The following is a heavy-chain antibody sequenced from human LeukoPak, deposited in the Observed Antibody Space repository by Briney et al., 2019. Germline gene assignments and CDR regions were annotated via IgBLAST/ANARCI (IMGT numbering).Heavy chain of an antibody. CDR1: GGSISSSSYY. Sequence: SETLSLTCTVSGGSISSSSYYWGWIRQPPGKGLEWIGSIYYSGSTYYNPSLKSRVTISVDTSKNHFSLTLSSVTAADTAVYYCARSYDSSASGFDYWGQGTLVTVSP. CDR3: ARSYDSSASGFDY. V-gene: IGHV4-39*07. D-gene: IGHD3-22*01. J-gene: IGHJ4*02. CDR2: IYYSGST.